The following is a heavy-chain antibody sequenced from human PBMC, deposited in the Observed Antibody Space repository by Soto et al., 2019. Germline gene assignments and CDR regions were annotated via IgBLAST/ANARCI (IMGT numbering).Heavy chain of an antibody. J-gene: IGHJ3*02. D-gene: IGHD3-16*01. CDR2: INSYNANT. CDR3: VSNDGLGPFDI. V-gene: IGHV1-18*04. Sequence: ASVKVSCKASGYTFTSYNINWVRQAPAQGLEWMGWINSYNANTNYGQKLQGRVTFTTDTSTTTTYMELRSLTSDDTAMYYCVSNDGLGPFDIWGQGTMVTVSS. CDR1: GYTFTSYN.